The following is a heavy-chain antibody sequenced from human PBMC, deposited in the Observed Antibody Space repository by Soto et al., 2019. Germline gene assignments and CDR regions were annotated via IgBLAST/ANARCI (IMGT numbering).Heavy chain of an antibody. CDR1: GGSISSGGYY. Sequence: PSETLSLTCTVSGGSISSGGYYWSWIRQHPGKGLEWIGYIYYSGSTYYNPSLKGRVTISVDTSKNQFSLKLSSVTAADTAVYYCARDLVSWDYGDYDWYFDLWGRGTLVTV. D-gene: IGHD4-17*01. V-gene: IGHV4-31*03. CDR2: IYYSGST. CDR3: ARDLVSWDYGDYDWYFDL. J-gene: IGHJ2*01.